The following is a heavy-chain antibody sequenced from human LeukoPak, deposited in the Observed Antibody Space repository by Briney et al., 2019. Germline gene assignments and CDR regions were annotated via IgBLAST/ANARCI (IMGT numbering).Heavy chain of an antibody. CDR3: GGSYYNGYFDY. V-gene: IGHV4-59*01. Sequence: PQTLSLTCTVSGGSISRDYSSWVRQPPGKGLEWIGYIYYSVRTNYNTSPKSRVTISVDTSKNQFSLKLSSVTAADTAVYYCGGSYYNGYFDYWGQGTLVTVSS. J-gene: IGHJ4*02. CDR1: GGSISRDY. D-gene: IGHD3-10*01. CDR2: IYYSVRT.